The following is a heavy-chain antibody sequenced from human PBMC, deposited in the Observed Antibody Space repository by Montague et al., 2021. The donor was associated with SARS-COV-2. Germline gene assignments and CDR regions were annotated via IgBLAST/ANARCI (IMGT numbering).Heavy chain of an antibody. Sequence: SETLSLTCTVSGGSISSYYWSWIRQPPGKGLEWIGYIYYSGSTNYNPSLKSRVTISVDTSKNQFSLKLSSVTAADTAVYYCESQIPDFWSGIDYWGQGTLVTGSS. J-gene: IGHJ4*02. D-gene: IGHD3-3*01. CDR3: ESQIPDFWSGIDY. CDR1: GGSISSYY. V-gene: IGHV4-59*01. CDR2: IYYSGST.